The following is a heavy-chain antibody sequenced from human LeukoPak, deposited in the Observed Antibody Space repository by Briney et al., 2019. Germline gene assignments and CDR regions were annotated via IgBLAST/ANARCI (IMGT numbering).Heavy chain of an antibody. CDR3: ARDGDYNFWIGNYDY. CDR2: ITGSTSII. D-gene: IGHD3-3*01. CDR1: GFTFSSYE. V-gene: IGHV3-48*01. Sequence: GGSLRLSCAASGFTFSSYEMNWVRQAPGKGLEWVSYITGSTSIIYYADSVKGRFTISRDNAKNSLFLQMNSLRAEDTAVYYCARDGDYNFWIGNYDYWGQGALVAVSS. J-gene: IGHJ4*02.